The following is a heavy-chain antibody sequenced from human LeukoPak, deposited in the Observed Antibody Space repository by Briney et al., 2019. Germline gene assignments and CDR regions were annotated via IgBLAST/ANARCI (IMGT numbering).Heavy chain of an antibody. CDR2: IYTSGST. Sequence: PSETLSLTCTVSGGSISSGSYYWSWIRQPAGKGLEWIGRIYTSGSTNYNPSLKSRVTISVDTSKNQFSLKLSSVTAADTAVYYCAREPPMVRGVIDYWGQGTLVTVSS. CDR3: AREPPMVRGVIDY. CDR1: GGSISSGSYY. J-gene: IGHJ4*02. D-gene: IGHD3-10*01. V-gene: IGHV4-61*02.